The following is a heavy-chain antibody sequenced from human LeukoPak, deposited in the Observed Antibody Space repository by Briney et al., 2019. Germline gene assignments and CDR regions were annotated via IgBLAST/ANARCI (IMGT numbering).Heavy chain of an antibody. CDR1: RFTFSSYG. Sequence: GGSLRLSCAASRFTFSSYGMHWVRQAPGKGLEWVAYIQYDGSNKQYADSVKGRFSISRDSSKNILYLQMNSLRAEDTAVYYCAKKSGSYYESPFDYWGQGTLVTVSS. V-gene: IGHV3-30*02. CDR3: AKKSGSYYESPFDY. CDR2: IQYDGSNK. J-gene: IGHJ4*02. D-gene: IGHD1-26*01.